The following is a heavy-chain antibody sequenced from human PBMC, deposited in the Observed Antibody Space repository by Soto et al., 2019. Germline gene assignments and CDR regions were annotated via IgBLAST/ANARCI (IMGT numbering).Heavy chain of an antibody. CDR2: INHSGST. Sequence: SETLSLTCAVYGGYFSGYYWSWIRQPPGKGLEWIGEINHSGSTNYNPSLKSRVTISVDTSKNQFSLKLSSVTAADTAVYYCARGPYYDFWSGYTVNMDVWGQGTTVTVSS. D-gene: IGHD3-3*01. CDR3: ARGPYYDFWSGYTVNMDV. CDR1: GGYFSGYY. V-gene: IGHV4-34*01. J-gene: IGHJ6*02.